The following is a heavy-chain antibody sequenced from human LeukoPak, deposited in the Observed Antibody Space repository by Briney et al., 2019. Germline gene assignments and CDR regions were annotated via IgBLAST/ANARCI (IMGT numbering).Heavy chain of an antibody. V-gene: IGHV4-30-2*01. D-gene: IGHD3-10*01. Sequence: PSQTLSLTCAVSGGSLSSGDYSWSWIRQPSGRGLEWIGYIFHTGNSYYNPSLKSRVTISVDRSKNQFSLRLTSVTAADTAVYYCARELWFVNAPGSWLDPWGQGILVTVSS. CDR3: ARELWFVNAPGSWLDP. CDR2: IFHTGNS. J-gene: IGHJ5*02. CDR1: GGSLSSGDYS.